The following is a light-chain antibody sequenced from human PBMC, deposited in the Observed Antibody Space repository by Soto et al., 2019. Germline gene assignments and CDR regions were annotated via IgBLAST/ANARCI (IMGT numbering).Light chain of an antibody. CDR1: SSDVGRFNY. V-gene: IGLV2-14*03. J-gene: IGLJ1*01. CDR2: DVV. CDR3: TSYATVTTLYV. Sequence: QSVLTQPASVSASPGQSITISCTGTSSDVGRFNYVSWYQQYPGKAPKLIIYDVVKRPSGISNRFSGSKSGNTASLTISGLHALDDADYYCTSYATVTTLYVFGTATKVTVL.